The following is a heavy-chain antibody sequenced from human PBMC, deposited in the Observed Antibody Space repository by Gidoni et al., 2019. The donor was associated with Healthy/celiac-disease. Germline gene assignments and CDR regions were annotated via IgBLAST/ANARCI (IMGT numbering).Heavy chain of an antibody. CDR1: GCSLSSSSSY. V-gene: IGHV4-39*01. Sequence: QLQLQESGPGLEQPSETLSLTCTVSGCSLSSSSSYWGWIRQPSGKGREWIGSISYSGSTYDNQDLKRRVTISVDTSKNKFSLKLSSVTAADTAVYYCARVAAAGTVILGFDPWGQGTLVTVSS. CDR2: ISYSGST. J-gene: IGHJ5*02. CDR3: ARVAAAGTVILGFDP. D-gene: IGHD6-13*01.